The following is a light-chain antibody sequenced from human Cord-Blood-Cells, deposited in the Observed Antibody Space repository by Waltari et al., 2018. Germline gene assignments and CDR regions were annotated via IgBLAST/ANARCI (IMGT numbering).Light chain of an antibody. CDR3: QKYGSSPPFT. CDR1: QSVSSSY. Sequence: EIVLTQSPGTPSLSPGERATLSCRASQSVSSSYLAWYQQKPGPAPRLLISGASSRATGIHDRFSGKGSGTDFTITISRLEPEDFAVYYCQKYGSSPPFTFGPGTKVDIK. CDR2: GAS. J-gene: IGKJ3*01. V-gene: IGKV3-20*01.